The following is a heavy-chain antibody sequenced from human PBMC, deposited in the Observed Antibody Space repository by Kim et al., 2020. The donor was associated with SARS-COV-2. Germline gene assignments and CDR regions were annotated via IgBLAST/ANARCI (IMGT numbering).Heavy chain of an antibody. CDR1: GGTFSSYA. D-gene: IGHD2-8*01. Sequence: SVKVSCKASGGTFSSYAISWVRQAPGQGLEWMGRIIPILGIANYAQKFQGRVTITADKSTSTAYMELSSLRSEDTAVYYCANGHPSHYYYGMDVWGQGTTVTVSS. CDR2: IIPILGIA. J-gene: IGHJ6*02. V-gene: IGHV1-69*04. CDR3: ANGHPSHYYYGMDV.